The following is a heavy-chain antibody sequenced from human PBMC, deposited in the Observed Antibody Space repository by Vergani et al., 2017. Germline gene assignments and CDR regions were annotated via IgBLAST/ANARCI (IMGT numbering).Heavy chain of an antibody. Sequence: QVQLVQSGAEVKKPGASVKVSCKASGYTFTSYAMHWVRQAPGQRLEWMGWINAGNGNTKYSQKFQGRVTITRDTSASTAYMELSSLRSEDTAVYYCARSGYYGSGGPPTNYYGMDVWGQGTTVTVSS. J-gene: IGHJ6*02. V-gene: IGHV1-3*01. CDR3: ARSGYYGSGGPPTNYYGMDV. CDR2: INAGNGNT. D-gene: IGHD3-10*01. CDR1: GYTFTSYA.